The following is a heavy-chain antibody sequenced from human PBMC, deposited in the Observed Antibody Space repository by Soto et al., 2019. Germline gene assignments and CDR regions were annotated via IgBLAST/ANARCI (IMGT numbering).Heavy chain of an antibody. J-gene: IGHJ6*02. Sequence: EVQLVASGGGLVQTGGSLRLSCAASGFTVSSYYMSWVRQAPGKGLECVSVIYSGGGSTHYADSVKGRFTISRERNMLYLQMNSLRVEDTAVSYCARVFERPWYGLDVWGQGTTVTVSS. V-gene: IGHV3-66*01. CDR2: IYSGGGST. CDR1: GFTVSSYY. CDR3: ARVFERPWYGLDV.